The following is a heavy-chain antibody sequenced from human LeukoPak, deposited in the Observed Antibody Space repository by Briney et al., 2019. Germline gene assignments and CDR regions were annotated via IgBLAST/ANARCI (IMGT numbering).Heavy chain of an antibody. Sequence: ASVKVSCKASGYTFTGYYVHWVRQAPGQGLDWMGWINPNSGGTNYAQKFQGRVTMTRDTSISTAYMELSSLRSEDTAVYYCARVVVGATIPHYWGQGTLVTVSS. D-gene: IGHD1-26*01. V-gene: IGHV1-2*02. CDR1: GYTFTGYY. CDR2: INPNSGGT. CDR3: ARVVVGATIPHY. J-gene: IGHJ4*02.